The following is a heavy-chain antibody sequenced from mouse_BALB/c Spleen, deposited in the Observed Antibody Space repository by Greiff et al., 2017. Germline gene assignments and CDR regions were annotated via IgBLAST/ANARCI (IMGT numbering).Heavy chain of an antibody. CDR3: ARERGSYAMDY. V-gene: IGHV1-82*01. Sequence: QVQLQQSGPELVKPGASVKISCKASGYAFSSSWMNWVKQRPGQGLEWIGRIYPGDGDTNYNGKFKGKATLTADKSSSTAYMQLSSLTSVDSAVYFCARERGSYAMDYWGQGTSVTVSS. CDR2: IYPGDGDT. CDR1: GYAFSSSW. J-gene: IGHJ4*01.